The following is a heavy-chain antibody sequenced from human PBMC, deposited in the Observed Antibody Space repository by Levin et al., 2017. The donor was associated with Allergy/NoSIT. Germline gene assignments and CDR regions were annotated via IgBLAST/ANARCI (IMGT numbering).Heavy chain of an antibody. CDR2: IYHGGNV. CDR3: ARDHETSGSWYFDL. Sequence: AETLSLTCAVSGASTSNDDWWNWVRQSPGKGLEWIGEIYHGGNVNYNPSLKSRVLISLDKSKNQFSLILTSVTASDTAVYYCARDHETSGSWYFDLWGRGTLVTVSS. CDR1: GASTSNDDW. J-gene: IGHJ2*01. V-gene: IGHV4/OR15-8*02. D-gene: IGHD3-10*01.